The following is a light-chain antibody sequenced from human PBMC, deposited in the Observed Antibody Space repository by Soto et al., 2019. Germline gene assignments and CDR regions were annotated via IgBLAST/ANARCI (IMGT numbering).Light chain of an antibody. CDR3: QQGYNAPLT. CDR2: AAS. Sequence: DIQMTQSPSSLSASVGDRVTITCRASQNIATYLNWYQQKPGKAPKLLIYAASSLQSWVPSGFSGSGSGTDFTLTISSLQPEDFATYYCQQGYNAPLTFGGGTKVEI. CDR1: QNIATY. V-gene: IGKV1-39*01. J-gene: IGKJ4*01.